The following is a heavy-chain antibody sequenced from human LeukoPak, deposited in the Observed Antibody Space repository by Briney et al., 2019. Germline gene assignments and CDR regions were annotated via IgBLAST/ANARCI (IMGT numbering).Heavy chain of an antibody. CDR2: ISYDGSNK. D-gene: IGHD3-10*01. J-gene: IGHJ4*02. CDR1: GFTFSSYG. Sequence: GGSLRLSCAASGFTFSSYGMHWVRQAPGKGLEWVAVISYDGSNKYYADSVKGRFTISRDNSKNTLYLQMNSLRAEDTAVYYCAKDGGSYYGSESHYYFDYWGQGTLVTVSS. V-gene: IGHV3-30*18. CDR3: AKDGGSYYGSESHYYFDY.